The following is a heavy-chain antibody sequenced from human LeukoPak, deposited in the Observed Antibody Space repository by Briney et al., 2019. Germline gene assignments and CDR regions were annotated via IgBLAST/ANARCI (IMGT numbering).Heavy chain of an antibody. Sequence: SETLSVTCAVYGGSFSGYYWSWIRQPPGKGLEWIGEINHSGSTNYNPSLKSRVTISVDTSKNQFSLALSSVTAADTAVYYCARAGLNGDVDYWGQGTLVTVSS. V-gene: IGHV4-34*01. CDR3: ARAGLNGDVDY. D-gene: IGHD4-17*01. J-gene: IGHJ4*02. CDR2: INHSGST. CDR1: GGSFSGYY.